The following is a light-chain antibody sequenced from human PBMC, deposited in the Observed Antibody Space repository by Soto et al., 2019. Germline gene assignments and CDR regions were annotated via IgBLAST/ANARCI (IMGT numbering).Light chain of an antibody. CDR2: AVS. V-gene: IGLV2-14*01. CDR3: NSYTSITTLGV. Sequence: QSALTQPASVSGSPGQSITISCTGTSSDIGGYDYVSWYQQHPGKAPKLVIYAVSNRPSGLSNRFSGSKSGNTASLTISGLQAEDEADYYCNSYTSITTLGVFGGGTKLTVL. CDR1: SSDIGGYDY. J-gene: IGLJ2*01.